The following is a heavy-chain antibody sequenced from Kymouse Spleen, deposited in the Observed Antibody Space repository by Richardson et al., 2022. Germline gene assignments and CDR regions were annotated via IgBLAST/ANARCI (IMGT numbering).Heavy chain of an antibody. CDR1: GGSFSGYY. CDR2: INHSGST. V-gene: IGHV4-34*01. D-gene: IGHD3-3*01. Sequence: QVQLQQWGAGLLKPSETLSLTCAVYGGSFSGYYWSWIRQPPGKGLEWIGEINHSGSTNYNPSLKSRVTISVDTSKNQFSLKLSSVTAADTAVYYCARDYDFWSGYYTDYYYYYGMDVWGQGTTVTVSS. CDR3: ARDYDFWSGYYTDYYYYYGMDV. J-gene: IGHJ6*02.